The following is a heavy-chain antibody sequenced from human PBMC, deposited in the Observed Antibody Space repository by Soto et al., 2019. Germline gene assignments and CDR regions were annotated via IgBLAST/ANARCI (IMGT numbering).Heavy chain of an antibody. Sequence: QVQLVQSGAEVKKPGSSVKVSCKASGGTFSSYAISWVRQAPGQGLEWMGGIIPIFGTANYAQKFQGRATITAEESTSTAYMELSSLRSEDTAVYYCASPDYYESSGSYYFDYWGQGTLVTVSS. J-gene: IGHJ4*02. D-gene: IGHD3-22*01. CDR3: ASPDYYESSGSYYFDY. CDR2: IIPIFGTA. V-gene: IGHV1-69*01. CDR1: GGTFSSYA.